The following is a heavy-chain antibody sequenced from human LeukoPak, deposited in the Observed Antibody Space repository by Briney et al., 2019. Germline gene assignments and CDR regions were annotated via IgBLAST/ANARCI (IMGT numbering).Heavy chain of an antibody. Sequence: SETLSLTCTVSGGSISSSSYYWSWSRQPPGKGLEGLEWIGYVYDNGNTNYNPSLKSRVTILVDGSKNQFSLRLTSLTAADTAVYYCARHLGAARVLRFDPWGQGILVTVSS. D-gene: IGHD6-25*01. CDR1: GGSISSSSYY. CDR3: ARHLGAARVLRFDP. CDR2: VYDNGNT. V-gene: IGHV4-61*05. J-gene: IGHJ5*02.